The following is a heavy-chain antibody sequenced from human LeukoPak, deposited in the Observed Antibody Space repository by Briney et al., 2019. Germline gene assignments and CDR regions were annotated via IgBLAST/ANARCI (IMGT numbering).Heavy chain of an antibody. CDR3: ARRGQEHLPTYFAP. Sequence: SETLSLTGSVSGGSSSSGPYFWSWIRQSPGQGLEWIGYIWPSGSTNYNPSLSCRVAISLDKSRNHFHLMVTAVTAADTDFYYCARRGQEHLPTYFAPWAREILVTVPS. D-gene: IGHD2/OR15-2a*01. V-gene: IGHV4-30-2*06. CDR1: GGSSSSGPYF. J-gene: IGHJ5*02. CDR2: IWPSGST.